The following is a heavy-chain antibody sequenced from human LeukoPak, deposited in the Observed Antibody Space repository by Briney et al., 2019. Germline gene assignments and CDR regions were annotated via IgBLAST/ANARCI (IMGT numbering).Heavy chain of an antibody. D-gene: IGHD3-22*01. CDR3: ARAMFYFDSSGYWPSGY. V-gene: IGHV1-46*01. J-gene: IGHJ4*02. CDR1: GYTFSGHY. Sequence: GASVKVSCKASGYTFSGHYMHWVRQAPGQGLEWMGIINPSGGSTSYAQKFQGRVTMTRDTSTSTVYMELSSLRSEDTAVYYCARAMFYFDSSGYWPSGYWGQGTLVTVSS. CDR2: INPSGGST.